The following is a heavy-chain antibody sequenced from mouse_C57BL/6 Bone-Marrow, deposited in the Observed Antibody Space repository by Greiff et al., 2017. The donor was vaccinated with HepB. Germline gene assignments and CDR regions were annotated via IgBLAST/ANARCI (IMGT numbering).Heavy chain of an antibody. CDR2: INPNNGGT. J-gene: IGHJ3*01. CDR3: ASGEGLRRFAY. D-gene: IGHD2-4*01. V-gene: IGHV1-22*01. CDR1: GYTFTDYN. Sequence: EVQLQQSGPELVKPGASVKMSCKASGYTFTDYNMHWVKQSHGKSLEWIGYINPNNGGTSYNQKFKGKATLTVNKSSSTAYMELRSLTSEDSAVYYCASGEGLRRFAYWDQGTLITVSA.